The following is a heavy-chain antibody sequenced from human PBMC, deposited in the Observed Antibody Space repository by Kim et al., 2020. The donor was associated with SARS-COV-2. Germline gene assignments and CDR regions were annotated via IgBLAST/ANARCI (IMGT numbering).Heavy chain of an antibody. V-gene: IGHV1-24*01. CDR3: ATGVAAAGLPFDY. D-gene: IGHD6-13*01. J-gene: IGHJ4*02. Sequence: YAQKFQGRVTMTEETSTDTAYMELSSLRSEDTAVYYCATGVAAAGLPFDYWGRGTLVTVSS.